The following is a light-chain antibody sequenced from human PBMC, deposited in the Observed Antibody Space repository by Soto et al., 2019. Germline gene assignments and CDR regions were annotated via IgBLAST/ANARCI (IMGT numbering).Light chain of an antibody. CDR1: QSVSNN. CDR2: GAS. J-gene: IGKJ2*01. CDR3: QQYNNWPPYT. V-gene: IGKV3-15*01. Sequence: EIVMTQSPATLSGSPGERVTLSCRASQSVSNNLAWYQQKPGQAPRLLIYGASTRATGIPARFSGSGSGTEFTLPISSLQSEDFAVYYCQQYNNWPPYTFGQGTKLEI.